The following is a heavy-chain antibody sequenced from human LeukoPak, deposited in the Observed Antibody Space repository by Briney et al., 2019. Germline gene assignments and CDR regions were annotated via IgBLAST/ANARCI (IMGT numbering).Heavy chain of an antibody. J-gene: IGHJ3*02. CDR1: GGSISSGNYY. D-gene: IGHD3/OR15-3a*01. CDR2: IYASGRA. V-gene: IGHV4-39*01. CDR3: ATDFSDDFYHNSSDI. Sequence: SETLSLTCTVSGGSISSGNYYWGWIRQPPGKGLEWIGHIYASGRADYSPSLKSRVTISVDTSNNWFSLKLTSVTAADTAVYFCATDFSDDFYHNSSDIWGQGTMVTVSS.